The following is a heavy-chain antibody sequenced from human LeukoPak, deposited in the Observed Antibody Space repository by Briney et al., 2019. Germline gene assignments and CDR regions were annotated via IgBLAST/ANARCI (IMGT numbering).Heavy chain of an antibody. J-gene: IGHJ4*02. CDR2: ISGSGGST. D-gene: IGHD3-3*01. CDR1: GFTVSSNY. CDR3: AKDRPYYDFWSGYPSGDY. Sequence: GGSLRLSCAASGFTVSSNYMSWVRQAPGKGLEWVSAISGSGGSTYYADSVKGRFTISRDNSKNTLYLQMDSLRAEDTAVYYCAKDRPYYDFWSGYPSGDYWGQGTLVTVSS. V-gene: IGHV3-23*01.